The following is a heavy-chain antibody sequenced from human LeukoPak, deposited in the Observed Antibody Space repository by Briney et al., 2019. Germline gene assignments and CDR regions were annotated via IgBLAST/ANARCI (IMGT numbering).Heavy chain of an antibody. CDR3: AKTDTAMVNDAFDI. J-gene: IGHJ3*02. CDR2: IRYDGSNK. V-gene: IGHV3-30*02. Sequence: GGSLRLSCAASGFTFSSYGMHWVRQAPGKGLEWVAFIRYDGSNKYYADSVKGRFTISRDNSKNTLYLQMNSLRAEDTAVYYCAKTDTAMVNDAFDIWGQGTMVTVSS. D-gene: IGHD5-18*01. CDR1: GFTFSSYG.